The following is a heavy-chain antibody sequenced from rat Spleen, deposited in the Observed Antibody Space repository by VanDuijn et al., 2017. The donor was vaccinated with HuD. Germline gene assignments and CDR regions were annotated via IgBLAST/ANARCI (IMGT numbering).Heavy chain of an antibody. V-gene: IGHV5-31*01. CDR3: TRQITTRDYFDY. D-gene: IGHD1-10*01. CDR2: ITKAGGNT. J-gene: IGHJ2*01. Sequence: EVQLVESGGGLVQPGRSLKLSCVASGFTFNDYWMTWIRQAPGKGLEWVASITKAGGNTYYPDSVKGRFTISRDNAQNTLYLQMNSLRSEDTATYYCTRQITTRDYFDYWGQGVMVTVSS. CDR1: GFTFNDYW.